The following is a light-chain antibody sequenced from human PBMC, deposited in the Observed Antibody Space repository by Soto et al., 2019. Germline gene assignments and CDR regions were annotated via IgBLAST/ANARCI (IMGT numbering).Light chain of an antibody. CDR2: GAS. J-gene: IGKJ1*01. CDR1: QGIGNA. CDR3: LKDINYPWK. Sequence: IQITHSPSSLSASVVDRVTISFLASQGIGNALGWYQQKPGKPPKVLIYGASNLQSGVPPRFSGSGSGTDFTLAISSLQPEDSATYYCLKDINYPWKFGQGTKVDIK. V-gene: IGKV1-6*01.